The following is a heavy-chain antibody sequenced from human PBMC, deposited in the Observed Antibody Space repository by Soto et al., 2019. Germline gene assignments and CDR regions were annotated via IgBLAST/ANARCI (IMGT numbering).Heavy chain of an antibody. J-gene: IGHJ3*02. CDR2: IYEGGNT. CDR1: GGSIISDGYS. V-gene: IGHV4-30-2*01. Sequence: SETLSLTCAVSGGSIISDGYSWSWIRQPPGKGLQWIGHIYEGGNTYYTPSLESRVAISTDKSKNQFSLRLSSVTAADTAVYYCVRRSPEDAFDIWGQGTMVTVS. CDR3: VRRSPEDAFDI.